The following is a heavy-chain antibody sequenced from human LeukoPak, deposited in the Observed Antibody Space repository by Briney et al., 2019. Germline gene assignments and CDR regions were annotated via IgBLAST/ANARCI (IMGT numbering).Heavy chain of an antibody. D-gene: IGHD7-27*01. CDR3: ARASTLRTGDAH. CDR2: IYTGGST. V-gene: IGHV3-66*01. J-gene: IGHJ4*02. Sequence: PGGSLRLSCAASGFTVSSNYMSWVRQAPGKGLEWVSVIYTGGSTSYADSAKGRFTISRDSSKNTLFLQMNSLRAEDTAVYYCARASTLRTGDAHWGQGTLVTVSS. CDR1: GFTVSSNY.